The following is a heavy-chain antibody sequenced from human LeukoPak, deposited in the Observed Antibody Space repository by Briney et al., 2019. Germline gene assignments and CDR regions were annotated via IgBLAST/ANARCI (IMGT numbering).Heavy chain of an antibody. J-gene: IGHJ4*02. V-gene: IGHV1-24*01. CDR3: ATPGLRYSSSWRLDY. Sequence: ASVKVSCKVSGYTLTELSMHWVRQAPGKGLEWMGGFDPEDGETIYAQKFQGRVTMTEDTSTDTAYMELSSLRSEDTAVYYCATPGLRYSSSWRLDYWGQGTLVTVSS. CDR2: FDPEDGET. D-gene: IGHD6-13*01. CDR1: GYTLTELS.